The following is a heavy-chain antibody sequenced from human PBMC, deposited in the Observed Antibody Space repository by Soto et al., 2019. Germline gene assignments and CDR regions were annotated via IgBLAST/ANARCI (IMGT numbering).Heavy chain of an antibody. CDR2: INHSGST. Sequence: SETLSLTCAVSGGFISSCDSSWSWTRQGPGTALQWIGDINHSGSTNYNPSLKSRVTISVDTSKNQFSLKLSSVTAADTAVYYCARTETGYCSSTSCYYYRMDVWGQGTTVTVSS. CDR1: GGFISSCDSS. D-gene: IGHD2-2*01. V-gene: IGHV4-30-2*01. CDR3: ARTETGYCSSTSCYYYRMDV. J-gene: IGHJ6*02.